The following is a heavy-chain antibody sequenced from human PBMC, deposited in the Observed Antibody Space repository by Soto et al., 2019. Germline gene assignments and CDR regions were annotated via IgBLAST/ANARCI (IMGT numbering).Heavy chain of an antibody. J-gene: IGHJ4*02. V-gene: IGHV3-30*18. CDR2: ISYDGSNK. D-gene: IGHD2-8*01. CDR3: AKGPPLLMVYPVLDS. Sequence: GGSLRLSCAASEFTFSKHGMHWVRQAPGKGLEWVAVISYDGSNKYYGDSVKDRFTISRDNSKNTLYLHMNSLRTEDTAVYFCAKGPPLLMVYPVLDSWGQGTLVTVSS. CDR1: EFTFSKHG.